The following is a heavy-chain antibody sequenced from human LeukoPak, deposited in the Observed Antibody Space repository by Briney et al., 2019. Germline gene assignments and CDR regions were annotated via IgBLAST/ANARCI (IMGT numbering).Heavy chain of an antibody. CDR1: GASISHYY. CDR3: ARGGMDV. Sequence: KPSETLSLTCAVSGASISHYYWSWIRKPLGKGLEWVGHIFYSGSTNYNPSLKSRVTISIDTSKNHVSLTLNTVTPADTAIYYCARGGMDVWGQGTTVTVSS. V-gene: IGHV4-59*01. J-gene: IGHJ6*02. CDR2: IFYSGST.